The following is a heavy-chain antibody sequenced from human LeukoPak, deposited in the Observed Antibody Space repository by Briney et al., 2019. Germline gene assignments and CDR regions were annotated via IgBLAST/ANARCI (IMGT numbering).Heavy chain of an antibody. CDR1: GLSFSSYG. J-gene: IGHJ3*01. V-gene: IGHV3-33*01. CDR3: ARDDARADNAFDL. Sequence: GGSLRLSCAAYGLSFSSYGMQWVRQVPRKGLEWMAVILADGSDKKYADSVRGRFTISRDNSKNTLFLQMNSLRVEDTAVYYCARDDARADNAFDLWGQGTTVTVSS. CDR2: ILADGSDK. D-gene: IGHD2-15*01.